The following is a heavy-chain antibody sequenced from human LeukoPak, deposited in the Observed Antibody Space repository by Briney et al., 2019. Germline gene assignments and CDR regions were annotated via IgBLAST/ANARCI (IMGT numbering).Heavy chain of an antibody. J-gene: IGHJ4*02. CDR1: GYAFTSNG. V-gene: IGHV1-18*01. CDR3: ARSMYSSDWYLGY. Sequence: SVKVSCKASGYAFTSNGINWVQQAPGQGLEWMGRITTYNGNADLAQKFQGRVTMTTDTSTSTVYMELRSLTADDTAVYYCARSMYSSDWYLGYWGQGTLVTVSS. CDR2: ITTYNGNA. D-gene: IGHD6-25*01.